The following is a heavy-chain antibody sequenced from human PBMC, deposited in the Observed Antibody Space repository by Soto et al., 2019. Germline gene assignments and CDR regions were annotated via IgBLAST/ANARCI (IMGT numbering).Heavy chain of an antibody. V-gene: IGHV4-34*01. CDR2: INQSGGGTS. CDR1: GGSFTGYY. J-gene: IGHJ4*02. D-gene: IGHD3-3*01. CDR3: ARGNADNFWSGKYYFDY. Sequence: SETLSLTCAVNGGSFTGYYWSWIRQLPGKGLEWIGVINQSGGGTSNYNPSLKSRVTMSLDTSNIHFSLNLSSLTAADTALYHCARGNADNFWSGKYYFDYWGLGTLVTVSS.